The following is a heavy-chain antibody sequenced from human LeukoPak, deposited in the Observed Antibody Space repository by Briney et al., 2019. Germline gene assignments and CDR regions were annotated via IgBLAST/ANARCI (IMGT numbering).Heavy chain of an antibody. V-gene: IGHV3-53*01. Sequence: GGSLRLSCAASGFTVSSNCMSWVRQAPGKGLEWVSIIYSGGSTYYADSVKGRFTISRGNSKNTLYLQMNSLRAEDTAVYFCAREFFAAAGSFDFWGQGTLVTVSS. D-gene: IGHD6-13*01. CDR2: IYSGGST. CDR1: GFTVSSNC. CDR3: AREFFAAAGSFDF. J-gene: IGHJ4*02.